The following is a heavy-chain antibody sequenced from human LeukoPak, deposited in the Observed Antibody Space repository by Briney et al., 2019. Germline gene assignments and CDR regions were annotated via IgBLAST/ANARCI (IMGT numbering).Heavy chain of an antibody. J-gene: IGHJ4*02. CDR3: ARTDYGGNVYYFDY. V-gene: IGHV1-2*06. CDR2: INPNSGDT. D-gene: IGHD4-23*01. Sequence: ASVKVSCKASGYTFTGYYIHWVRRAPGQGLECLGRINPNSGDTNYAQKFQGRVTMTRDTSISTAYMELSGLRSDDTAVYYCARTDYGGNVYYFDYWGQGTLVTVSS. CDR1: GYTFTGYY.